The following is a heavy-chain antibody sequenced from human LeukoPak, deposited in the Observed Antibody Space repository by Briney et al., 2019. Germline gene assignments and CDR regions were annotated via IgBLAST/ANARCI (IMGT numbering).Heavy chain of an antibody. CDR2: ISSSSSYI. CDR1: GFTFSSYS. D-gene: IGHD3-9*01. J-gene: IGHJ4*02. CDR3: ARPHYDILTGYYIETLGY. Sequence: GGSLRLSCAASGFTFSSYSMNWVRQAPGKGLEWVSSISSSSSYIYYADSVKGRFTISRDNAKNSLYLQMNSLRAEDTAVYYCARPHYDILTGYYIETLGYWGQGTLVTVSS. V-gene: IGHV3-21*01.